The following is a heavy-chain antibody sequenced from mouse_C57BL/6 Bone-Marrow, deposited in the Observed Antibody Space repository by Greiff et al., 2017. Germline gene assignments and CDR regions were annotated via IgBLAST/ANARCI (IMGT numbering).Heavy chain of an antibody. Sequence: QVQLKESGPGLVAPSQSLSITCTVSGFSLTSYGVHWVRQPPGKGLEWLVVIWSDGSTTYNSALNSRLSISKDNSKSQVFLKMNSLQTDDTAMYXCARQLRSLSYYAMDYWGQGTSVTVSS. CDR3: ARQLRSLSYYAMDY. CDR1: GFSLTSYG. J-gene: IGHJ4*01. V-gene: IGHV2-6-1*01. D-gene: IGHD3-2*02. CDR2: IWSDGST.